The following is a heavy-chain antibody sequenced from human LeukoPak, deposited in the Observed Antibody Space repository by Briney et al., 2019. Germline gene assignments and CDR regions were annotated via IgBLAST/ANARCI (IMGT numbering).Heavy chain of an antibody. CDR1: GFTFSSYS. J-gene: IGHJ4*02. D-gene: IGHD5-24*01. CDR2: ISSSSSYI. V-gene: IGHV3-21*01. Sequence: GGSLRLSCAASGFTFSSYSMNWVRQAPGKGLEWVSSISSSSSYIYYADSVKGRFTISRDNAKSSLYLQMNSLRAEDTAVYYCARDRRRDGYIRGYYFDYWGQGTLVTVSS. CDR3: ARDRRRDGYIRGYYFDY.